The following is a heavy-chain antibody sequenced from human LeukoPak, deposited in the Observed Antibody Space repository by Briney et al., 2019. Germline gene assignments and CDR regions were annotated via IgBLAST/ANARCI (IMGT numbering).Heavy chain of an antibody. D-gene: IGHD3-10*01. V-gene: IGHV3-23*01. CDR1: GFTFSCYA. CDR2: ISGSGGSK. CDR3: AKLTSASGAYGVDV. Sequence: GGSLRLSCAASGFTFSCYAMNWVRQAPENRLEWVSTISGSGGSKHYADSVEGRFTISRDNSKNTVYLQMNSLRAEDTAIYYCAKLTSASGAYGVDVWGQGTTVTVSS. J-gene: IGHJ6*02.